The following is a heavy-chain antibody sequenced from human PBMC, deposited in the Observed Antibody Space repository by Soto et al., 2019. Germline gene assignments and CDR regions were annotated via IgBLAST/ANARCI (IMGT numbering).Heavy chain of an antibody. V-gene: IGHV3-74*01. CDR1: GFTFSSYW. D-gene: IGHD2-2*02. CDR3: AKDSPSYTTSPFYFDS. CDR2: ITSNGDST. J-gene: IGHJ4*02. Sequence: GGSLRLSCAASGFTFSSYWMHWVRQAPGKGLVWVSSITSNGDSTYYADSVKGRFTTSRDNSKNTLYLQMNSLRADDTAVFYCAKDSPSYTTSPFYFDSWGQGTLVTVSS.